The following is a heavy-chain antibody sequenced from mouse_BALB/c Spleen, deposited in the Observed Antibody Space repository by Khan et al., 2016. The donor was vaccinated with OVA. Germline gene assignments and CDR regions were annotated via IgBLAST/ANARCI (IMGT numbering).Heavy chain of an antibody. CDR3: AREAYRYDEYYFDY. V-gene: IGHV5-6-5*01. Sequence: EVMLVESGGDLVKPGGSLKLSCAASGFTFSRYVMSWVRQTPEKRLEWVASISSGGSTYYPDSVKGRFTIPRDNSRNILYLQMSSLRSEDTAMYYCAREAYRYDEYYFDYWGQGTTLTVSS. CDR1: GFTFSRYV. D-gene: IGHD2-14*01. J-gene: IGHJ2*01. CDR2: ISSGGST.